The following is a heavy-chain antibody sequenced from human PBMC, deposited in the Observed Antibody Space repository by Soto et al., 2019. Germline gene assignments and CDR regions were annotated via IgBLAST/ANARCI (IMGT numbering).Heavy chain of an antibody. CDR2: MNPNSGNT. J-gene: IGHJ4*02. D-gene: IGHD3-16*01. Sequence: QVQLVQSGAEVKKPGASVKVSCKASGYTFTNYDINWVRQATGQGLEWMGWMNPNSGNTGSAQKFQGRITMTRDTSTGTAYMELTILRYEDTAVYYCARVWGTIDYWGQGTLVTVSS. CDR3: ARVWGTIDY. CDR1: GYTFTNYD. V-gene: IGHV1-8*01.